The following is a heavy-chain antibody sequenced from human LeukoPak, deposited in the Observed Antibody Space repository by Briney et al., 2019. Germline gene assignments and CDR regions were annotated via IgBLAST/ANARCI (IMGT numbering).Heavy chain of an antibody. CDR1: GFTFSRYW. CDR3: AKEGAYPIVTYDS. J-gene: IGHJ5*01. V-gene: IGHV3-7*01. Sequence: GGSLRLSCAASGFTFSRYWMNRVRQAPGKGLEWVANIKQDGNEKYYVDSVKGRFSISRDNAKNSLYLQMDSLRAEDTAVYYCAKEGAYPIVTYDSWGQGALVTVSS. CDR2: IKQDGNEK. D-gene: IGHD4-11*01.